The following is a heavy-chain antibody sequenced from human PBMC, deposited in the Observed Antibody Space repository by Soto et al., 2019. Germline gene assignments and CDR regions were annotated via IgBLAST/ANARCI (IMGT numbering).Heavy chain of an antibody. Sequence: VQLVESGGGLVQPGGSLRLSCAASGFTFSSYWMHWVRQAPGKGLVWVSRINSDGSSTSYADSVKGRFTISRDNAKNTLYLQMNSLRAEDTAVYYCAREEITIFGVVITNYYYYGMDVWGQGTTVTVSS. D-gene: IGHD3-3*01. V-gene: IGHV3-74*01. CDR2: INSDGSST. J-gene: IGHJ6*02. CDR1: GFTFSSYW. CDR3: AREEITIFGVVITNYYYYGMDV.